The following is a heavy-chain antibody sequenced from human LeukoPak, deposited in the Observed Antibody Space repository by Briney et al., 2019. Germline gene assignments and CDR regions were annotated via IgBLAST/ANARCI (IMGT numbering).Heavy chain of an antibody. CDR3: AKGGPPRGGFHHYGLDA. CDR2: ISWNSKKI. J-gene: IGHJ6*02. CDR1: GFTFDDYA. Sequence: GGSLRLSCAGSGFTFDDYAMHWVRQAPGKGLEWVSGISWNSKKIGYADSVNGRFTMSRDNAKNSLYLQMNSLKTEDTALYYCAKGGPPRGGFHHYGLDAWGLGTTVTVSS. V-gene: IGHV3-9*01. D-gene: IGHD3-10*01.